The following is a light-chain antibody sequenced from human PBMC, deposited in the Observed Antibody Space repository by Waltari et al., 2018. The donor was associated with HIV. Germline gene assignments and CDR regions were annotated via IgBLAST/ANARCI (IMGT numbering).Light chain of an antibody. V-gene: IGKV4-1*01. CDR2: WAS. CDR1: PSVLYSSTNKNY. CDR3: QQYYSTPYT. J-gene: IGKJ2*01. Sequence: DIVMTQSPDSLAVSLGERATINCKSSPSVLYSSTNKNYLAWYPQKQGQPPKLLIYWASARKSVVPDRFSRSGYGIDFNLTISSLQAEDVAFYYCQQYYSTPYTFGQGTKLESK.